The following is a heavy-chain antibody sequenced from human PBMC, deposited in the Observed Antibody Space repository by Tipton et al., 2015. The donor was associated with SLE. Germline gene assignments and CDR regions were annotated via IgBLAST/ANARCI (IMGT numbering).Heavy chain of an antibody. Sequence: TLSLTCTVSADSFTHYHWSWIRQSPGKGLEWIGYVYFDGSTNYNPSLKSRVTISVDTSKNQFSLKLNSVTAADTAVYYCARRPSGWYGGDFWGQGTLVTVSS. CDR3: ARRPSGWYGGDF. J-gene: IGHJ4*02. D-gene: IGHD6-19*01. CDR2: VYFDGST. V-gene: IGHV4-59*12. CDR1: ADSFTHYH.